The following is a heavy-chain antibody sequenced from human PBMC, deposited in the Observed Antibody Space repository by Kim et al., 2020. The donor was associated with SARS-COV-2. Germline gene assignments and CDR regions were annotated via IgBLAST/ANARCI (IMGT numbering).Heavy chain of an antibody. D-gene: IGHD2-2*01. J-gene: IGHJ4*02. V-gene: IGHV4-31*02. CDR3: ARVVVSQVPTYYFDY. Sequence: PSLKRRVTIPVDPSKNQFSLKLSSVTAADTAVYYCARVVVSQVPTYYFDYWGQGTLLTVSS.